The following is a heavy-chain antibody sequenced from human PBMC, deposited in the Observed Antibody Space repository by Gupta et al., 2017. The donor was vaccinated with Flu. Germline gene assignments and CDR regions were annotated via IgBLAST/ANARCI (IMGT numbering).Heavy chain of an antibody. CDR2: ISGSGGYT. CDR3: AKAQLAGSFAH. CDR1: SSHA. D-gene: IGHD6-13*01. Sequence: SSHAMNWGSQAPGKGLEWVSAISGSGGYTYYADSVKGRFTIFRDNSKNTLYLQMNSLRDEDTAVYYCAKAQLAGSFAHWGQGTLVTVSS. V-gene: IGHV3-23*01. J-gene: IGHJ4*02.